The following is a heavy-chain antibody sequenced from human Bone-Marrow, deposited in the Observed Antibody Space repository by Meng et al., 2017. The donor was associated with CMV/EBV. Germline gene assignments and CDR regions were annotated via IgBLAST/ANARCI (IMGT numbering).Heavy chain of an antibody. V-gene: IGHV1-2*02. CDR2: VNAHSGAT. CDR1: GYTFTSYG. Sequence: ASVKVSCKASGYTFTSYGISWVRQAPGQGLEWMGWVNAHSGATNYAMNFQDRVTMTRDTSITTAYMDLSRLTSDDTAVYYCARVTDFWSTPWGFDPWGQGTRVTVSS. J-gene: IGHJ5*01. CDR3: ARVTDFWSTPWGFDP. D-gene: IGHD3-3*01.